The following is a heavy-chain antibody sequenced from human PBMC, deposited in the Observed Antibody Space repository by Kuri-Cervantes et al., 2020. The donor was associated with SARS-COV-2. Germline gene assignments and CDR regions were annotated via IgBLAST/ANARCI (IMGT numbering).Heavy chain of an antibody. CDR2: INHGGST. Sequence: SQTPSLTCAVYGGSFSDYAWTWIRQTPEKGLEWIGQINHGGSTSYNPSLKSRVTISVDTSKKQFSLKLTSVTVADTAVYYCARGSPGYWGQGTLVTVSS. J-gene: IGHJ4*02. CDR3: ARGSPGY. V-gene: IGHV4-34*01. CDR1: GGSFSDYA.